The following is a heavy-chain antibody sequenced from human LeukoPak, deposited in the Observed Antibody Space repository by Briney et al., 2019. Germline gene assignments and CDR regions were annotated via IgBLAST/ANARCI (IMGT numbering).Heavy chain of an antibody. CDR2: ITTGGPNT. D-gene: IGHD7-27*01. CDR3: AKDGGLWVSAHWGDS. CDR1: GFTFSSYT. J-gene: IGHJ4*02. V-gene: IGHV3-23*01. Sequence: GGSLRLSCAASGFTFSSYTMSWVRQAPGKGLRWVSTITTGGPNTYYADSVKGRFTVSRDDSKNTLYLQMNSLRAEDTAVYYCAKDGGLWVSAHWGDSWGRGTLVTVSS.